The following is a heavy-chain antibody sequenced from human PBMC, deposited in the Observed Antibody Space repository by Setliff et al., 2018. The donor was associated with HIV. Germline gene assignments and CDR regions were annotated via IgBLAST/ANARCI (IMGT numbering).Heavy chain of an antibody. Sequence: GGSLRLSCAASAFTFSNYGMYWVRQAPGKGLEWVAVIWFDGSKKYYTDSVKGRFTISRDDSKNTLYLQMNSLRAEDTAVYYCARGSRQLGYSYYGMDVWGQGTTVTVSS. V-gene: IGHV3-33*07. D-gene: IGHD1-1*01. CDR2: IWFDGSKK. CDR1: AFTFSNYG. J-gene: IGHJ6*02. CDR3: ARGSRQLGYSYYGMDV.